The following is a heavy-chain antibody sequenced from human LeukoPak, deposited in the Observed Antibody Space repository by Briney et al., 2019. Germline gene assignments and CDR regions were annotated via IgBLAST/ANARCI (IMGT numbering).Heavy chain of an antibody. CDR1: GYTFTGYY. D-gene: IGHD6-13*01. Sequence: ASVKVSCKASGYTFTGYYMHWVRQAPGQGLERMGWINPNSGGTNYAQKFQGRVTMTRDTSISTAYMELSRLRSDDTAVYYCAREGSSSWAYYFDYWGQGTLVTVSS. J-gene: IGHJ4*02. CDR3: AREGSSSWAYYFDY. V-gene: IGHV1-2*02. CDR2: INPNSGGT.